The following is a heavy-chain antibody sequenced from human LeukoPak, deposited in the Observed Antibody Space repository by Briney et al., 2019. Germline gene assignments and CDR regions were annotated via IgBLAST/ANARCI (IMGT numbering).Heavy chain of an antibody. J-gene: IGHJ4*02. CDR3: ASSLVDCSGGSCYPPVGN. Sequence: SETLSLTCTVSGGSISGSSYYWGWIRQPPGKGLEWIGSIYYSGSTYYNPSLKSRVTISVDTSKNQFSLKLSSVTAADTAVYYCASSLVDCSGGSCYPPVGNWGQGTLVTVSS. CDR2: IYYSGST. D-gene: IGHD2-15*01. CDR1: GGSISGSSYY. V-gene: IGHV4-39*01.